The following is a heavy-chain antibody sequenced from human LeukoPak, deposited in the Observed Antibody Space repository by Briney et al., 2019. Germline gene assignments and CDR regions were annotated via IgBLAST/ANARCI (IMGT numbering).Heavy chain of an antibody. D-gene: IGHD6-13*01. Sequence: PSETLSLTCAVYGGSFSGYYWSWIRQPPGKGLEWIGEINHSGSTNYNPSLKSRVTMSVDTSKNQFSLKLSSVTAADTAVYYCARGGSGAAAGTYNYYYYMDVWGKGTTVTVSS. CDR3: ARGGSGAAAGTYNYYYYMDV. V-gene: IGHV4-34*01. CDR1: GGSFSGYY. CDR2: INHSGST. J-gene: IGHJ6*03.